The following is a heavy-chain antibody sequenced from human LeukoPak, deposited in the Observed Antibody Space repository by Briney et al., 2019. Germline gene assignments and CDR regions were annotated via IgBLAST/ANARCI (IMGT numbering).Heavy chain of an antibody. V-gene: IGHV4-34*01. J-gene: IGHJ4*02. CDR2: INHSGST. Sequence: PSETLSLTCAVYGGSFSGYYWSWIRQPPGKGLEWIGEINHSGSTNYNPSLKSRVTISVDTSKNQFSLKLSSVTAADTAVYYCARSQILTGYQRFDYWGRGTLVTVSS. CDR1: GGSFSGYY. CDR3: ARSQILTGYQRFDY. D-gene: IGHD3-9*01.